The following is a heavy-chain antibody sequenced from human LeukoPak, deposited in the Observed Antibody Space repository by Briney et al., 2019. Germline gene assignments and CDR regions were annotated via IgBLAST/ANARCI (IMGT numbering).Heavy chain of an antibody. V-gene: IGHV1-46*01. D-gene: IGHD3-22*01. CDR3: ARRRAAMIAAHFDY. CDR2: MNPSGGST. Sequence: GASVKVSFKASGYTFTNYYMHWVRQAPGQGLGGMGIMNPSGGSTSYAQKFQGRVTITRDTSTSTVYMELSSLRSEDTAVYYCARRRAAMIAAHFDYWGQGTLVTVSS. CDR1: GYTFTNYY. J-gene: IGHJ4*02.